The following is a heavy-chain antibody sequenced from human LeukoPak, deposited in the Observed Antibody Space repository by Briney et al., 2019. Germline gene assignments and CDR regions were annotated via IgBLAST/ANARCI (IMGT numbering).Heavy chain of an antibody. CDR2: ISSSSSYI. CDR1: GFTFSSYW. CDR3: ARIMDGGFDP. J-gene: IGHJ5*02. Sequence: PGGSLRLSCAASGFTFSSYWMSWVRQAPGKGLEWVSSISSSSSYIYYADSVKGRFTISRDNAKNSLYLQMNSLRAENTAVYYCARIMDGGFDPWGQGTLVTVSS. V-gene: IGHV3-21*01. D-gene: IGHD2-2*03.